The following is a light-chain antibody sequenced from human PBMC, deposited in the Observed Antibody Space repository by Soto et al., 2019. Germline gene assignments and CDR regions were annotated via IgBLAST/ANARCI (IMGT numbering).Light chain of an antibody. CDR3: SSYTISTTVV. CDR2: EVS. Sequence: QSALTQPASVSGSPGQSITISCTGTSSDVGGYNYVSWYQQHPGKAPQLMIYEVSNRPSGVSNRFSGSKSGNTASLTISGLQAEDEADYYCSSYTISTTVVFGGGTKVTVL. V-gene: IGLV2-14*01. J-gene: IGLJ2*01. CDR1: SSDVGGYNY.